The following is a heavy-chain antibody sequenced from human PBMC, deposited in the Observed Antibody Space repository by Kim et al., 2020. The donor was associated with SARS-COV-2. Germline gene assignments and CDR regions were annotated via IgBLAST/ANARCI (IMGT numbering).Heavy chain of an antibody. CDR1: GFSLSNYE. D-gene: IGHD2-8*02. Sequence: GGSLRLSCEASGFSLSNYEIDWVRQAPGKGLEWVSHISSTGGNIYYADSVNGRFTISRDNAKSTVFLQLSSLRAEDTALYYCTRRGCCWRYWFDYWGQGTLVTVSS. CDR2: ISSTGGNI. V-gene: IGHV3-48*03. CDR3: TRRGCCWRYWFDY. J-gene: IGHJ4*02.